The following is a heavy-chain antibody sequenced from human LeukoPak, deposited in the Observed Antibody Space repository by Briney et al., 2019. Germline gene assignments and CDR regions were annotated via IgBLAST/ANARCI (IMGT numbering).Heavy chain of an antibody. CDR3: ARSMASEGPTHNWFDP. Sequence: SETLSLTCAVYGGSFSGYYWSWIRQPPGKGLEWIGSIYYSGTTYYSPSLKSRVTISVDTSKNQFSLKLTSVTAADTAVYYCARSMASEGPTHNWFDPWGQGTLVTVSS. CDR2: IYYSGTT. CDR1: GGSFSGYY. V-gene: IGHV4-34*01. J-gene: IGHJ5*02. D-gene: IGHD6-6*01.